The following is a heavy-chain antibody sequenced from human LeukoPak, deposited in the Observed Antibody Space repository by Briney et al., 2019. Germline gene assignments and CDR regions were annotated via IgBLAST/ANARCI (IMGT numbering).Heavy chain of an antibody. CDR3: ARVGDSSGYEVSYYFDY. CDR2: IYYSGST. Sequence: SETLSLTCTVSGGSISSSSYYWGWIRQPPGKGLEWIGSIYYSGSTYYNPPLKSRVTISVDTSKNQFSLKLSSVTAADTAVYYCARVGDSSGYEVSYYFDYWGQGTLVTVSS. V-gene: IGHV4-39*07. D-gene: IGHD3-22*01. J-gene: IGHJ4*02. CDR1: GGSISSSSYY.